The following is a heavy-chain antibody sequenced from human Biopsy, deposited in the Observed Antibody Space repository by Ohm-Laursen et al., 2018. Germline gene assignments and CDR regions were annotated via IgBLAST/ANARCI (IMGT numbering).Heavy chain of an antibody. Sequence: SLRLSCTASGFTFSTHWMSWVRRAPGKGLERVATIKEDGSEIKYVASVKGRFTISRDNTESSPYLQMNNLTAEDTAVYYCARGYSVWGKGTLVTVSS. CDR2: IKEDGSEI. D-gene: IGHD5-18*01. V-gene: IGHV3-7*01. CDR1: GFTFSTHW. J-gene: IGHJ4*02. CDR3: ARGYSV.